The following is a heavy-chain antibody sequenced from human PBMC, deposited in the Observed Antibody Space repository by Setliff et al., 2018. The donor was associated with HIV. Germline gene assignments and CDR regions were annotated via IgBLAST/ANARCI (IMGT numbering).Heavy chain of an antibody. V-gene: IGHV4-34*01. J-gene: IGHJ3*02. CDR2: VNHNGNI. CDR1: GVPLSDYY. Sequence: PSETLSLTCTLNGVPLSDYYWNWIRQSPGKGLEWIVEVNHNGNINYNPSLKSRVTISVDTSKNQFSLKLSSVTAADRAVYYCARVASGFRITMVRVRQAFDIWGQGTMVTVS. CDR3: ARVASGFRITMVRVRQAFDI. D-gene: IGHD3-10*01.